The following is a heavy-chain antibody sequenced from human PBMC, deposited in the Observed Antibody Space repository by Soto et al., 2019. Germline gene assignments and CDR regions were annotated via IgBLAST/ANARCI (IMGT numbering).Heavy chain of an antibody. CDR2: VSGSGGST. Sequence: GGSXRLSCAGSGFTLSGYAMSWVRQTAGKGLEWVSTVSGSGGSTYYVDSVKGRFTISRDNSLNTLYLQMNSLRAEDTAVYHCAKGQHTSGWKNWFDPWGQGTLVTVSS. CDR3: AKGQHTSGWKNWFDP. CDR1: GFTLSGYA. V-gene: IGHV3-23*01. J-gene: IGHJ5*02. D-gene: IGHD6-19*01.